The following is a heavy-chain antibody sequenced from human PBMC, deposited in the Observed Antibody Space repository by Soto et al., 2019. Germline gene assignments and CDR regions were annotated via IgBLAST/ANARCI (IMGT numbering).Heavy chain of an antibody. Sequence: QVQLQESGPGLVKPSETLSLTCTVSGGSISSYYWSWIRQPPGKGLEWIGYIYYSGSTNYNPSLKSRVTISVDTSKNQFSLKLSSVTAADTAVYYCARDLGRYGSGSGYFDYWGQGTLVNVSS. D-gene: IGHD3-10*01. CDR1: GGSISSYY. CDR3: ARDLGRYGSGSGYFDY. J-gene: IGHJ4*02. CDR2: IYYSGST. V-gene: IGHV4-59*01.